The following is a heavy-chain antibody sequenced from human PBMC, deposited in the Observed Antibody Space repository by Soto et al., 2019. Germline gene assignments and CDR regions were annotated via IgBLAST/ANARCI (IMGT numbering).Heavy chain of an antibody. J-gene: IGHJ4*02. D-gene: IGHD1-1*01. CDR1: GFTFSDYG. Sequence: QPGGSLRLSCVASGFTFSDYGIHWVRQAPDKGLEWVAVVWFDGSIQYYGDSVKGRFTISRDNSNNTVDLQMNNLRAEDTAVYYCARVDFGGNPYYFDYWGQGTPVTVSS. V-gene: IGHV3-33*01. CDR2: VWFDGSIQ. CDR3: ARVDFGGNPYYFDY.